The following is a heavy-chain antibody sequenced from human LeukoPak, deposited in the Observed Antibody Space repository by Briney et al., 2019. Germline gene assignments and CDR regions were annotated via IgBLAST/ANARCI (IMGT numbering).Heavy chain of an antibody. CDR3: AKDPSHIVVVTAIRGYFDY. V-gene: IGHV3-23*01. Sequence: GGSLRLSCAASGFTFSSYAMSWVRQAPGKGLEWVSAISGSGGSTYYADSVKGRFTISRDNSKNTLYLQMNSLRAEDTAVYYCAKDPSHIVVVTAIRGYFDYWGQGTLVTVSS. CDR2: ISGSGGST. CDR1: GFTFSSYA. J-gene: IGHJ4*02. D-gene: IGHD2-21*02.